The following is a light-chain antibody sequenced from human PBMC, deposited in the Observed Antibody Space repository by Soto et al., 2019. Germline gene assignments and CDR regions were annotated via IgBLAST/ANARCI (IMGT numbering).Light chain of an antibody. CDR3: QQYDNLPIT. Sequence: IVMPQSQATLSVSPGERTTLSCRASQSISRYLAWYQQKPGQGPRLLIYGASSRATGTPDRFSGSGSGTDFTFTISSLQPEDIATYYCQQYDNLPITFGQGTRLEIK. J-gene: IGKJ5*01. V-gene: IGKV3D-15*01. CDR2: GAS. CDR1: QSISRY.